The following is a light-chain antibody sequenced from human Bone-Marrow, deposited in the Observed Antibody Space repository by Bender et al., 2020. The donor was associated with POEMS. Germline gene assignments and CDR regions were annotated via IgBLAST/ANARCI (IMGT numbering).Light chain of an antibody. J-gene: IGLJ2*01. CDR3: QAWDTYSVI. CDR2: EDT. CDR1: DLGDKY. Sequence: SYEVTQPPSVSVSPGQTASITCSGDDLGDKYVAWYQQKPGQAPVAVIYEDTKRPSGIPDRFSGSNSGNTATLTISGTQAMDEADYYCQAWDTYSVIFGGGTKLTVL. V-gene: IGLV3-1*01.